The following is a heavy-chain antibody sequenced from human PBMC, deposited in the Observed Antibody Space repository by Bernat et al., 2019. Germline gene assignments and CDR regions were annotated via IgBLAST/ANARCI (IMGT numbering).Heavy chain of an antibody. CDR3: ARVSTGCSSSGRPLGI. Sequence: QVQLQESGPGLVKPSATLSLTCTVSGGSISIYYWSWIRQPPGKGLEWIGYIYYSGSTNYNPSLKSRVTISVDTSKNQFSLKLSSVTAADTAVYYCARVSTGCSSSGRPLGIWGQGTMVTVSS. CDR1: GGSISIYY. CDR2: IYYSGST. V-gene: IGHV4-59*01. D-gene: IGHD6-13*01. J-gene: IGHJ3*02.